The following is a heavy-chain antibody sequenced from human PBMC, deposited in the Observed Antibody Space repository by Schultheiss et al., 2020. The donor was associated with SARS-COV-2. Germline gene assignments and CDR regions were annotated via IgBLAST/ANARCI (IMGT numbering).Heavy chain of an antibody. CDR1: GFTFSSYS. Sequence: GGSLRLSCAASGFTFSSYSMNWVRQAPGKGLEWVSYISSSSSTIYYADSVKGRFTISRDNAKNSLYLQMNSLRAEDTAVYYCARDKKGWELLSTYYFDYWGQGTLVTVSS. V-gene: IGHV3-48*01. CDR2: ISSSSSTI. J-gene: IGHJ4*02. CDR3: ARDKKGWELLSTYYFDY. D-gene: IGHD1-26*01.